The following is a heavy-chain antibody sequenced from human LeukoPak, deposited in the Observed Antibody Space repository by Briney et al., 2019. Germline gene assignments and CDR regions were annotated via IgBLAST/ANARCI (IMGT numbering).Heavy chain of an antibody. D-gene: IGHD3-22*01. Sequence: GGSLRLSCAASGFTFSSYAMSWVRQAPGKGLEWVSGINWNGGSTGYADSVKGRFTISRDNAKNSLYLQMNSLRAEDTALYYCARGLSSGYPTPLDVWGKGTTVTVSS. CDR1: GFTFSSYA. V-gene: IGHV3-20*04. CDR2: INWNGGST. CDR3: ARGLSSGYPTPLDV. J-gene: IGHJ6*04.